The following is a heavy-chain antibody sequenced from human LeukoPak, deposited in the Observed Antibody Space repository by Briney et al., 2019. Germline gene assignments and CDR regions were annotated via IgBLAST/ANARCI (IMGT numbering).Heavy chain of an antibody. CDR3: ARMDLDGGDSIGFDS. Sequence: ASVKVSCKASGYTFTGFFMHWVRQAPGQGLEWMGWINPNIGDAYYAQKFQGRVTMTRDRSINTAYMELSRLTSDDTAVYYCARMDLDGGDSIGFDSWGQGTLVAVSS. CDR1: GYTFTGFF. J-gene: IGHJ5*01. CDR2: INPNIGDA. V-gene: IGHV1-2*02. D-gene: IGHD2-21*02.